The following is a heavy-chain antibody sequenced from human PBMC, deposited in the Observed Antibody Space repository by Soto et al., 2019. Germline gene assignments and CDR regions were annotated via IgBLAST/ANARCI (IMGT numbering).Heavy chain of an antibody. Sequence: QVKLVQSGAEEKKPGASFKVSCKPCGYTFTNYAMHWVRQAPGPRLEWMGWINAGTGNTKYSQKFQGRVTITRDTSPRPAYIGLSSLSSEDMALYYCAKGVPLWFDPWCQETLLTVSS. CDR3: AKGVPLWFDP. V-gene: IGHV1-3*05. CDR2: INAGTGNT. D-gene: IGHD3-10*01. CDR1: GYTFTNYA. J-gene: IGHJ5*02.